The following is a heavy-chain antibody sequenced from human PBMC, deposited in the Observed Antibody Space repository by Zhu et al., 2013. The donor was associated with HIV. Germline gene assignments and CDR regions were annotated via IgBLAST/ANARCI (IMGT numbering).Heavy chain of an antibody. Sequence: QVQVVQSGAEVKKPGASVKVSCKASGYTFTDYYIHWVRQAPGQGLEWMGWINPNNGDTNYAQNFRGRVTMTRDTSISTACMEVSRLISDDTAVYCCARGGSYPFDYWGQGTLVTVSS. D-gene: IGHD1-26*01. J-gene: IGHJ4*02. CDR2: INPNNGDT. V-gene: IGHV1-2*02. CDR3: ARGGSYPFDY. CDR1: GYTFTDYY.